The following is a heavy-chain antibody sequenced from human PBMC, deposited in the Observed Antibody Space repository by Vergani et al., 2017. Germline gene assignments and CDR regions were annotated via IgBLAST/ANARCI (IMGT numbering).Heavy chain of an antibody. CDR1: GFTLSSHA. V-gene: IGHV3-33*01. D-gene: IGHD2-8*01. J-gene: IGHJ6*03. CDR3: ARSVYGGHGVCYMTYYYYMDV. CDR2: IWYDGSKE. Sequence: QVQLEESGGGVVQPGRSLRLSCAGSGFTLSSHAMQWVRQAPGKGLEWVAFIWYDGSKEYYADSVKGRFTISRDKSKNTLYLQMNNLRAADTAGYYCARSVYGGHGVCYMTYYYYMDVWGKGTAVTVSS.